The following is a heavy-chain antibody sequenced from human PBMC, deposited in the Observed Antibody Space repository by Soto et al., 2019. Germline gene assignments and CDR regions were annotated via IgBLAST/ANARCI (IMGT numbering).Heavy chain of an antibody. CDR1: GGSISSYY. J-gene: IGHJ6*03. CDR3: ARNYGDYSTYYYYYYMDV. Sequence: PSETLSLTCTVSGGSISSYYRSWIRQSPGKGLEWIGYIYNSGSTNYNPSLKSRVTISVDTSKNQFSLKLSSVTAADTAVYYCARNYGDYSTYYYYYYMDVWGKGTTVTISS. V-gene: IGHV4-59*01. CDR2: IYNSGST. D-gene: IGHD4-17*01.